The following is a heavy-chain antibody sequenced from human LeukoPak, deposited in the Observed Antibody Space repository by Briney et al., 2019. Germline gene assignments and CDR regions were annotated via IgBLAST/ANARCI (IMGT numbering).Heavy chain of an antibody. D-gene: IGHD3-10*01. V-gene: IGHV3-30-3*01. CDR2: ISYDGSKK. Sequence: HPGGSLRLSCAASGFTFSRYTMHWVRQAPGKGVEGVAVISYDGSKKYYADSVKGRFTISRDSSENKVYLQMNSLRVEDTAVYSCARVGYYSSGPFSYFDYWGQGTLVTVSS. J-gene: IGHJ4*02. CDR1: GFTFSRYT. CDR3: ARVGYYSSGPFSYFDY.